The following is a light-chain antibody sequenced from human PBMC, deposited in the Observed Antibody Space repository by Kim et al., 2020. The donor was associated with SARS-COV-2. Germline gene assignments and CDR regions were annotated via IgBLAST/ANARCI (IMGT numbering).Light chain of an antibody. CDR2: GDN. Sequence: QKVTISCSGSSSNSAAGHDVHWYQQLPETAPKLLIYGDNNRPSGVPGRFSASKSDTSASLAITGLQAEDEADYYCQSYDNSLSGWVFGGGTQLTVL. CDR1: SSNSAAGHD. J-gene: IGLJ3*02. CDR3: QSYDNSLSGWV. V-gene: IGLV1-40*01.